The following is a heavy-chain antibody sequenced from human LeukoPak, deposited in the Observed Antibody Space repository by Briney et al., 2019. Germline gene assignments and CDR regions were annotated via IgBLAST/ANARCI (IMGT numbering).Heavy chain of an antibody. Sequence: ASVKVSCKASGYTFIGYYMHWVRQAPGQGLEWMGWINPNSGGTNYAQKFQGRVTMTRDTSINTAYMELSSLRSDDTAVYYCARGRGYCSSSGCSYYYMDVWGNGTTVTVSS. D-gene: IGHD2-2*01. J-gene: IGHJ6*03. CDR1: GYTFIGYY. V-gene: IGHV1-2*02. CDR3: ARGRGYCSSSGCSYYYMDV. CDR2: INPNSGGT.